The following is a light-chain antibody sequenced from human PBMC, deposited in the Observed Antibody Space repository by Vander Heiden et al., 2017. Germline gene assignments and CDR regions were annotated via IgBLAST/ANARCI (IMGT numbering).Light chain of an antibody. CDR1: QGITNY. Sequence: DIQMTQSPSSLSASVGDRVPITCRASQGITNYLAWYQQKPGKVPKLLIYGASTLHSGVPSRFSGSGSGTDFALTISSLQPEDVATYYCQKYNSAPPTFGQGTKVEIK. V-gene: IGKV1-27*01. CDR2: GAS. J-gene: IGKJ1*01. CDR3: QKYNSAPPT.